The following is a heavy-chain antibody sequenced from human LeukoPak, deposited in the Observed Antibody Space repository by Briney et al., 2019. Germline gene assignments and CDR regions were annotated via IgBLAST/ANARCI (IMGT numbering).Heavy chain of an antibody. J-gene: IGHJ5*02. V-gene: IGHV3-43*01. CDR1: GFNFEDYT. CDR2: INWGGGST. Sequence: GGSLRLSCAASGFNFEDYTMHWVRQTPGKGLEWVSLINWGGGSTYYADSVKGRFAISRDNNKNSLYLQMTSLRAEDTALYYCARVENWVRQLGSWGQGILVTVSS. CDR3: ARVENWVRQLGS. D-gene: IGHD7-27*01.